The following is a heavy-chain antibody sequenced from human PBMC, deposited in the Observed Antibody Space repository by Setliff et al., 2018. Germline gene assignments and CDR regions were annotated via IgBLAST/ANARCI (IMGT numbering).Heavy chain of an antibody. D-gene: IGHD2-21*02. J-gene: IGHJ3*02. V-gene: IGHV4-34*01. CDR2: INQSGGG. CDR3: ARVFGDNDLPDI. Sequence: SETLSLTCNVFGESFDTYYWSWIRQPPGKGLEWFGEINQSGGGDYNPSFKGRVTISVDTSKKQFSLRMTSVTAADTAMYYCARVFGDNDLPDIWGRGTMVTVSS. CDR1: GESFDTYY.